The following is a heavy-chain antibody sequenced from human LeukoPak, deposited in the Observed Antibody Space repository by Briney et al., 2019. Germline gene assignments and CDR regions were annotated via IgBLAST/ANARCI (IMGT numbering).Heavy chain of an antibody. CDR2: IYYSGST. Sequence: SETLSLTCTVSGGSISSSSYYWGWIRQPPGKGLEWIGSIYYSGSTYYNPSLKSRVTISVDTSKNQVSLKLSSVTAADTAVYYCARQRYYYGMDVWGQGTTVTVSS. V-gene: IGHV4-39*01. J-gene: IGHJ6*02. CDR1: GGSISSSSYY. CDR3: ARQRYYYGMDV.